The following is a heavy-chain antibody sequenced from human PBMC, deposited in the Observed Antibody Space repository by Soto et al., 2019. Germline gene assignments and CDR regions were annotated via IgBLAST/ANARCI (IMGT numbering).Heavy chain of an antibody. CDR1: GGSLSGHY. V-gene: IGHV4-34*01. CDR2: INHSGST. Sequence: SETLSLTCAVYGGSLSGHYWSWVRQSPGKGLEWIGEINHSGSTNYNPSLMSRLTLSVATSKNQFSLKLSSVAAADTAVYYCARIVQKDGSLLSNYYYGMDVWGQGTTVTVSS. D-gene: IGHD3-10*01. CDR3: ARIVQKDGSLLSNYYYGMDV. J-gene: IGHJ6*02.